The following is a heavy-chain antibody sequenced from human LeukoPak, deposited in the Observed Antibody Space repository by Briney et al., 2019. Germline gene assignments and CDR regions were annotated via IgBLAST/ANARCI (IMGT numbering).Heavy chain of an antibody. J-gene: IGHJ4*02. CDR1: GFTFSSYA. CDR2: TSNSDAGT. V-gene: IGHV3-23*01. D-gene: IGHD2-15*01. CDR3: ARAPVTSCRGAFCYPFDI. Sequence: GGSLRLSCAASGFTFSSYAMSWVRQAPGKGLEWVSATSNSDAGTYHAESVRGRFTISRDNSKNTLYLQMNSLRADDAAVYYCARAPVTSCRGAFCYPFDIWGQGTLVTVSS.